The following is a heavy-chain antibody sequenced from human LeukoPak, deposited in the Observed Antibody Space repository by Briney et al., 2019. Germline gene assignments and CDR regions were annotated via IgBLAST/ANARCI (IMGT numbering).Heavy chain of an antibody. D-gene: IGHD2-15*01. Sequence: GGSLRLSCAASGFTFSGYGMHWVRQAPGKGLEWVAVISYDGSNKYYADSVKGRFTISRDNSKNTLYLQMNSLRAEDTAVYYCAIRARQGYCSGGSCYAGLDYWGQGTLVTVSS. CDR2: ISYDGSNK. V-gene: IGHV3-30*03. J-gene: IGHJ4*02. CDR1: GFTFSGYG. CDR3: AIRARQGYCSGGSCYAGLDY.